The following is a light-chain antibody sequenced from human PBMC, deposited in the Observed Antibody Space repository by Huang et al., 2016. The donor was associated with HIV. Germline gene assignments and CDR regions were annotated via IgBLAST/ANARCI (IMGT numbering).Light chain of an antibody. CDR3: QHYNNWPPWT. CDR1: QGVSNN. Sequence: EIVMTQSPATLSVSPGERATRSCRASQGVSNNIAWYQQKPGQTPRLLIHGAYTRATGIAAKFSGRGSGTDFTLTITSLQPEDSAVYYCQHYNNWPPWTFGPGTQVEI. CDR2: GAY. J-gene: IGKJ1*01. V-gene: IGKV3D-15*01.